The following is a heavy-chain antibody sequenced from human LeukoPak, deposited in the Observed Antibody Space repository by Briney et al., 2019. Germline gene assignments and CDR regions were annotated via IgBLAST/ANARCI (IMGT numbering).Heavy chain of an antibody. J-gene: IGHJ4*02. CDR3: ARGARAGYNLEPFDY. D-gene: IGHD5-24*01. V-gene: IGHV4-59*08. Sequence: SETLSLTCTVSGGSMSSYYWSWIRQPPGKGLEWIGYIYYSGSTKYNPSLKSRVTISVDTSKNQFSLELSSVTAADTAVYYCARGARAGYNLEPFDYWGQGTLVTVSS. CDR1: GGSMSSYY. CDR2: IYYSGST.